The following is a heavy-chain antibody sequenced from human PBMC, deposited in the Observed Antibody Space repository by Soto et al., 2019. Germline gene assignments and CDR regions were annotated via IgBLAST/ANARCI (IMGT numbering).Heavy chain of an antibody. V-gene: IGHV4-59*12. CDR1: GGSIRSYY. D-gene: IGHD3-9*01. J-gene: IGHJ4*02. CDR2: IYDSGST. Sequence: QVQLQESGPVLVKPSETLSLTCTVSGGSIRSYYWSWIRQPPGNGLELIGYIYDSGSTNSNPSLKSRVTRSVDTSKTQGSLKVRSVTATDTAVYYCAREDDFLSGYIAYWGQGILVTVSS. CDR3: AREDDFLSGYIAY.